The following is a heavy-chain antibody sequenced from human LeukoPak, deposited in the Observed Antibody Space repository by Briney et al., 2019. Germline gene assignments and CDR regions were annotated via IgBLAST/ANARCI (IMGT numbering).Heavy chain of an antibody. J-gene: IGHJ3*02. CDR1: GGSFSGYY. CDR3: ARRALDPASFDI. CDR2: INHSGST. Sequence: SETLSLTCAVYGGSFSGYYWSWIRRPPGKGLEWIGEINHSGSTNYNPSLKSRVTISVDTSKNQFSLKLSSVTAADTAVYYCARRALDPASFDIWGQGTMVTVSS. V-gene: IGHV4-34*01.